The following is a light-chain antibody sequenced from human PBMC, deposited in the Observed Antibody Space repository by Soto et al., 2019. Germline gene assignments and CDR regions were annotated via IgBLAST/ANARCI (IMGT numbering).Light chain of an antibody. CDR3: QQYNTWPPLT. CDR2: GAY. CDR1: QNINYN. V-gene: IGKV3-15*01. Sequence: EIVMTQSPATLSVSPGERATLSCRASQNINYNLAWYQQRPGQPPTLLIYGAYTRATGIPDRFSGGGSGTEFTRTISSLQSEDFAVYYCQQYNTWPPLTFGGGT. J-gene: IGKJ4*01.